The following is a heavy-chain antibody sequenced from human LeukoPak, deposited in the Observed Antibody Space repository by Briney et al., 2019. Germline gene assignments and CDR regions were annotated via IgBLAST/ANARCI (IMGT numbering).Heavy chain of an antibody. CDR3: ARVPVVGATPSGFDY. CDR1: GFTFSSYA. V-gene: IGHV3-30-3*01. D-gene: IGHD1-26*01. Sequence: GGSLRLSCAASGFTFSSYAMHWVRQAPGKGLEWVAVISYDGSNKYYADSVKGRFTISRDNSKNTLYLQMNSLRAEDTAVYYCARVPVVGATPSGFDYWGQGTLVTVSS. J-gene: IGHJ4*02. CDR2: ISYDGSNK.